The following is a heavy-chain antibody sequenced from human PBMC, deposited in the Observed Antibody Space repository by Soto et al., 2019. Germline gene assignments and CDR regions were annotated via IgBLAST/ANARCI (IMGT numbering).Heavy chain of an antibody. D-gene: IGHD6-19*01. V-gene: IGHV1-69*12. CDR3: ARGIAVAADRDYYYGMDV. CDR1: GGTFSSYA. J-gene: IGHJ6*02. CDR2: IIPIFGTA. Sequence: QVQLVQSGAEVKKPGSSVKVSCKASGGTFSSYAISWVRQAPGQGLEWMGGIIPIFGTANYAQKFQGRVTITADESTSTAYMELSSLRSEDTAVYYCARGIAVAADRDYYYGMDVWGQGTTVTVSS.